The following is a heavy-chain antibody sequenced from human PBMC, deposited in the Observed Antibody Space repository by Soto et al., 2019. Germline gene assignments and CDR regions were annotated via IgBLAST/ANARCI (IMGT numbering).Heavy chain of an antibody. CDR3: ARDSSYGDYDY. Sequence: SETLSLTCTVSGGSMISYYWSWIRQPPGRGLEWIGYIYYSGSTYYNPSLKSRVTISVDTSKNQFSLKLSSVTAADTAVYYCARDSSYGDYDYWGQGTLVTVSS. V-gene: IGHV4-59*12. CDR1: GGSMISYY. J-gene: IGHJ4*02. CDR2: IYYSGST. D-gene: IGHD4-17*01.